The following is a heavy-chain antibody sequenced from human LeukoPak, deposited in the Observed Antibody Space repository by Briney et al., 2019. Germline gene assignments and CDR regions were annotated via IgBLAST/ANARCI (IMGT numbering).Heavy chain of an antibody. Sequence: GGSLRLSCAASGFTFSSYSMNWVRQAPGKGLEWVSYISSSSIYTNYADSVKGRFTISRDNAKNSLYLQMNSLRAEDSAVYYCARDLRTSSSSQLGYWGQGTLVTVSS. CDR2: ISSSSIYT. J-gene: IGHJ4*02. V-gene: IGHV3-21*05. CDR1: GFTFSSYS. CDR3: ARDLRTSSSSQLGY. D-gene: IGHD6-13*01.